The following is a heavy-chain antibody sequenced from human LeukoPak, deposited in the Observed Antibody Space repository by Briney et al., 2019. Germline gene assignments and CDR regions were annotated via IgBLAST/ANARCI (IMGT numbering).Heavy chain of an antibody. CDR2: INPNSGGT. Sequence: ASVKVSCKASGYTFTGYYMHWVRQAPGQGLEWMGWINPNSGGTNYAQKFQGRVTMTRDTSISTAYMELSRLRSDDTAVYYCARDAICSSTSCYTRLFDYWGQGTLVTVSS. CDR3: ARDAICSSTSCYTRLFDY. D-gene: IGHD2-2*02. J-gene: IGHJ4*02. CDR1: GYTFTGYY. V-gene: IGHV1-2*02.